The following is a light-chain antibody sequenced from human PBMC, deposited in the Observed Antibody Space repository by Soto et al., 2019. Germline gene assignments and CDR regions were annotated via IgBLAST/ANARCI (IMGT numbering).Light chain of an antibody. Sequence: QSALTQPASVSGSPGQSIAISCTGTSSDVGAYNSVSWYQQHPGRAPKLMIHDISNRPSGVSNRGSGSKSGNTASLTISGLQAEDEAYYYCSSYTSSSTDVFGTGTKVTVL. CDR2: DIS. J-gene: IGLJ1*01. CDR3: SSYTSSSTDV. V-gene: IGLV2-14*03. CDR1: SSDVGAYNS.